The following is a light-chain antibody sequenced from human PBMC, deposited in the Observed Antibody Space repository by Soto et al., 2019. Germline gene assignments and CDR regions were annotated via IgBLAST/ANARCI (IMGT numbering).Light chain of an antibody. Sequence: DIQMTQSPSTLSAYVGGRATIICRASQSISRSLAWYQNQPGKAPKLLIYHASTLVSGVPSRFSGSGSGTEFTLTISSLPPDDFATYFCHQYDTYSFGQGTKVDIK. CDR2: HAS. CDR3: HQYDTYS. CDR1: QSISRS. J-gene: IGKJ1*01. V-gene: IGKV1-5*02.